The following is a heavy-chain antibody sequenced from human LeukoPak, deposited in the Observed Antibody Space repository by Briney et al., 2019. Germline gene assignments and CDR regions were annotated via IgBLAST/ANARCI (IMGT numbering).Heavy chain of an antibody. CDR1: GYTFTMYG. CDR2: MNPNSGNT. CDR3: ARGQWQQLATRWVY. Sequence: VASVKVSCKASGYTFTMYGITWVRQATGQGLEWMGWMNPNSGNTGYAQKFQGRVTMTRNTSISTAYMELSSLRSEDTAVYYCARGQWQQLATRWVYWGQGTLVTVSS. V-gene: IGHV1-8*01. D-gene: IGHD6-13*01. J-gene: IGHJ4*02.